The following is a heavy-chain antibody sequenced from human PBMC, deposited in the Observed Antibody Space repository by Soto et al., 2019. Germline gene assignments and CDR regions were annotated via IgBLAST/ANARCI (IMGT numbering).Heavy chain of an antibody. CDR1: GGSLSGATYS. Sequence: TLSLTCGVSGGSLSGATYSWNWIRQPPGKGLEWIGYIFPSGTTYYNPSPKSRVTISIDVSKNQFSLSLRSLTAADTAVYYCARSREFDYWSQGTLVTVSS. CDR3: ARSREFDY. V-gene: IGHV4-30-2*01. CDR2: IFPSGTT. J-gene: IGHJ4*02.